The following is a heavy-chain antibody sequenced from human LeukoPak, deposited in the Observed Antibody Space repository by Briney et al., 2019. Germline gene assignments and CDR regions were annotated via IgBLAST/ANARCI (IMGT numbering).Heavy chain of an antibody. J-gene: IGHJ4*02. Sequence: SETLSLTCAVYGESFSGYFWNWIRQPPGKGLEWIGEINHSGSTSNHNPSLKSRVTISVDTSKNQFSLKLSSVTAADTAVYYCATGTERESSSCSYWGQGTLVTVSS. CDR1: GESFSGYF. CDR2: INHSGSTS. V-gene: IGHV4-34*01. CDR3: ATGTERESSSCSY. D-gene: IGHD6-13*01.